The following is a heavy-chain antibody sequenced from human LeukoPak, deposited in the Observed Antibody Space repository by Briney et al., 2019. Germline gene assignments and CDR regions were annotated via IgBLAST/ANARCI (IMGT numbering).Heavy chain of an antibody. CDR3: ARDSPVDNFFDY. V-gene: IGHV4-59*01. J-gene: IGHJ4*02. CDR1: ADSISHSF. D-gene: IGHD5-24*01. CDR2: MYFNGSIYHSRST. Sequence: SETLSLTCTVSADSISHSFWNWIRQPPGKGLEWIGYMYFNGSIYHSRSTAYNPSLNTRVIISLASSMKQFSLHLTSVPAAGMAISYCARDSPVDNFFDYWGVGTLFTVSS.